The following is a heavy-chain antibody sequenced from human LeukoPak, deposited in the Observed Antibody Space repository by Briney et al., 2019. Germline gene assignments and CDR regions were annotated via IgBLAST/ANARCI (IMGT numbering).Heavy chain of an antibody. CDR3: ARDLGMRSSSWYDY. Sequence: ASVKVSCKASGYTFTSYYMHWVRQAPGQGLEWMGWINPNSGGTNYAQKFQGRVTMTRDTSISTAYMELSRLRSDDTAVYYCARDLGMRSSSWYDYWGQGTLVTVSS. D-gene: IGHD6-13*01. CDR2: INPNSGGT. J-gene: IGHJ4*02. V-gene: IGHV1-2*02. CDR1: GYTFTSYY.